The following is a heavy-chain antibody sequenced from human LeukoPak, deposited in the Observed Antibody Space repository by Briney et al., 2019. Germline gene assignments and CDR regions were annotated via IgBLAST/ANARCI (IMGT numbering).Heavy chain of an antibody. V-gene: IGHV3-74*03. J-gene: IGHJ4*02. D-gene: IGHD3-22*01. CDR2: IDNAGGIT. CDR1: GFTFSNYW. CDR3: VRSAFHAGSGNYYDY. Sequence: GGSLRLSCAASGFTFSNYWIHWVRHAPGKGLVWVSRIDNAGGITTYADSVKGRFTISRDNAENTLYLQMNSLRVEDTAVYYCVRSAFHAGSGNYYDYWGQGTLVTVSS.